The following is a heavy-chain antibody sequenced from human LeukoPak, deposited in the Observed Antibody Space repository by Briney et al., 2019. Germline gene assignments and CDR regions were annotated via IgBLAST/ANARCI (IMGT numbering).Heavy chain of an antibody. CDR2: IIPILGIA. J-gene: IGHJ4*02. CDR1: GGTFSSYA. D-gene: IGHD6-6*01. Sequence: ASVKVSCKASGGTFSSYAISWVRQAPGQGLEWMGRIIPILGIANYAQKFQGRVTITADKSTSTAYMELSSLRSEDTAVYYCARSHTYSSSYPALDYWGQGTLVTVSS. CDR3: ARSHTYSSSYPALDY. V-gene: IGHV1-69*04.